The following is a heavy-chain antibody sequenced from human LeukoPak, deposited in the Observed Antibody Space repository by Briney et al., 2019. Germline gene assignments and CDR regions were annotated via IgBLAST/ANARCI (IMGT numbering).Heavy chain of an antibody. V-gene: IGHV3-30*18. CDR2: ISYDGSNK. CDR3: AKDLYSSSWYPRYGMDV. CDR1: GFTFSSYG. Sequence: PGRSLRLPCAASGFTFSSYGMHWVRQAPGKGLEWVAVISYDGSNKYYADSVKGRFTISRDNSKNTLYLQMNSLRAEDTAVYYCAKDLYSSSWYPRYGMDVWGQGTTVTVSS. J-gene: IGHJ6*02. D-gene: IGHD6-13*01.